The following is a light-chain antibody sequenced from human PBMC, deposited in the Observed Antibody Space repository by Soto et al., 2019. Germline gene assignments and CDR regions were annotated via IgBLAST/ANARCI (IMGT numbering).Light chain of an antibody. CDR1: QTINSRY. Sequence: EMVLTQSPGTLYLSPGERVTLYCRASQTINSRYLAWYQQKLGQAPRLLIYGASSRATGIPDRFSGSGSGTDFTLTVSRLEPEDFAVFYCQQYGSSPPTFGQGTKLEIK. J-gene: IGKJ2*01. CDR3: QQYGSSPPT. V-gene: IGKV3-20*01. CDR2: GAS.